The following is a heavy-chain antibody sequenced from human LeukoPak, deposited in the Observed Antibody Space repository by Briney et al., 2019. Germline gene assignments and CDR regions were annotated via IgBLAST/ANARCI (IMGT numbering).Heavy chain of an antibody. J-gene: IGHJ4*02. CDR2: IINDGSST. V-gene: IGHV3-74*01. Sequence: GGSLRLSCAASGFNFKNYWMHWVRQAPGKGLEWVSRIINDGSSTTYADSVKGRFTISRDNSKNTLYPQMNSLRAEDTAVYYCARARASSSWFDYWGQGTLVTVSS. CDR1: GFNFKNYW. D-gene: IGHD6-13*01. CDR3: ARARASSSWFDY.